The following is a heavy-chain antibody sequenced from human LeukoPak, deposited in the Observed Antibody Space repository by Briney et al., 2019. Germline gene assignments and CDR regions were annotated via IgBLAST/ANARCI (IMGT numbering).Heavy chain of an antibody. Sequence: ASVKVSCKASGYTFTSYGISWVRQAPGQGLEWMGGIIPIFGTANYAQKFQGRVTITADESTSTAYMELSSLRSEDTAVYYCARATSPAITMVRGAPDAFDIWGQGIMVTVSS. D-gene: IGHD3-10*01. CDR2: IIPIFGTA. CDR3: ARATSPAITMVRGAPDAFDI. CDR1: GYTFTSYG. V-gene: IGHV1-69*13. J-gene: IGHJ3*02.